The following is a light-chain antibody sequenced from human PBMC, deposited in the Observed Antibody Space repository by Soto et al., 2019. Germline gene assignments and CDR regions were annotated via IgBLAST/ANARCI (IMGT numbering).Light chain of an antibody. CDR3: QQLSIYPLT. CDR1: QDISSS. V-gene: IGKV1-9*01. Sequence: DIQLTQSPSFLSAAVGERVTITCRASQDISSSLSWYQQKPGKAPKLLIYAASTLQSAVPSRFSGSGSGTDFTLTINSLQPEDFATYYCQQLSIYPLTFGGGIKVEIK. J-gene: IGKJ4*01. CDR2: AAS.